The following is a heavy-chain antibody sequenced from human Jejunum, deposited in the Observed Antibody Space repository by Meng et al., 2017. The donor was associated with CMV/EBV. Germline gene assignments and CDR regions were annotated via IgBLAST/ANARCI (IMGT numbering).Heavy chain of an antibody. CDR1: FTFRNYA. D-gene: IGHD6-6*01. CDR3: ARGRVSYTSWSPQGY. Sequence: FTFRNYAMPGVRRAPGKGLEWVAVISYDGSDNYYADSVKGRFTISRDNSKNTLDLQMNSLRAEDTAVYFCARGRVSYTSWSPQGYWGQGALVTVSS. CDR2: ISYDGSDN. J-gene: IGHJ4*02. V-gene: IGHV3-30-3*01.